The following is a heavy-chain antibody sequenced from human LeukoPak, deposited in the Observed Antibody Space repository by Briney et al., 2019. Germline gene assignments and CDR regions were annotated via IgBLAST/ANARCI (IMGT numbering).Heavy chain of an antibody. D-gene: IGHD6-13*01. CDR2: ISYDGSNK. CDR3: AKGTGSSSWFKEEYSRCSEYYYYGMDV. Sequence: GGSLRLSCAASGFTFSCYGMHWVRQAPGKGLEWVAVISYDGSNKYYADSVKGRFTISRDNSKNTLYLQMNSLRAEDTAVYYCAKGTGSSSWFKEEYSRCSEYYYYGMDVWGQGTTVTVSS. V-gene: IGHV3-30*18. CDR1: GFTFSCYG. J-gene: IGHJ6*02.